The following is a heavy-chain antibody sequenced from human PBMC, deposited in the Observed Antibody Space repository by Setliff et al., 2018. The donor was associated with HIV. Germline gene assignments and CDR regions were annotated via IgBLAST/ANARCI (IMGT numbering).Heavy chain of an antibody. D-gene: IGHD2-8*01. V-gene: IGHV3-74*01. J-gene: IGHJ5*02. Sequence: GESLKISCAASGFPFSSFWMYWVRQAPGKGLSWVSCIKSDGTYINYADSVKGRFTISRDNAKNSLYLQMNSLRADDTAVYYCAALSLRTNAVYGVISTRFDPWGQGTLVTVSS. CDR1: GFPFSSFW. CDR2: IKSDGTYI. CDR3: AALSLRTNAVYGVISTRFDP.